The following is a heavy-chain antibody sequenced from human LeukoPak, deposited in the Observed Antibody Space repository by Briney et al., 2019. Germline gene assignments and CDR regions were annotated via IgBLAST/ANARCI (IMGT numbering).Heavy chain of an antibody. CDR3: ARTTSFTASGYDY. Sequence: GASVKVSCKASGYTFTNHHTNWVRQAPGQGLEWVGWMNPNNGDSGFAQNFQGRVAITRDTSMSTAYMDLGSLRSEDTAVYFCARTTSFTASGYDYWGQGTLVTVSS. V-gene: IGHV1-8*03. CDR2: MNPNNGDS. CDR1: GYTFTNHH. J-gene: IGHJ4*02. D-gene: IGHD6-25*01.